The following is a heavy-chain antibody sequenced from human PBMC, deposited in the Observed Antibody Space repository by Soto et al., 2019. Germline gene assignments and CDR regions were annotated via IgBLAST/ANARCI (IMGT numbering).Heavy chain of an antibody. CDR3: ARINSRTARDAFDI. V-gene: IGHV2-26*01. J-gene: IGHJ3*02. CDR2: IFSNDEK. D-gene: IGHD6-13*01. CDR1: GFSLSNARKG. Sequence: SGPTLVKPPEALAKTFTVSGFSLSNARKGGSWMRQPPGKALEWLAHIFSNDEKSYSTSLKSTLTISKDTSNSQVVLTMTTMDPVDTPTYYCARINSRTARDAFDIWGQGTMVTVSS.